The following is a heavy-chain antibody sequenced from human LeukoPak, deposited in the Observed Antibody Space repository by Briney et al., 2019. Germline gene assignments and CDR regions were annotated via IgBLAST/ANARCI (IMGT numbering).Heavy chain of an antibody. CDR1: GFTFSSYG. J-gene: IGHJ4*02. CDR3: AKDIGYYGSGSSDY. D-gene: IGHD3-10*01. Sequence: GGSLRLPCAASGFTFSSYGMHWVRQAPGKGLEWVAFMRYDGSNKYYVDSVKGRFTISRDNAKNSLYLQMNSLRAEDTALYYCAKDIGYYGSGSSDYWGQGTLVTVSS. CDR2: MRYDGSNK. V-gene: IGHV3-30*02.